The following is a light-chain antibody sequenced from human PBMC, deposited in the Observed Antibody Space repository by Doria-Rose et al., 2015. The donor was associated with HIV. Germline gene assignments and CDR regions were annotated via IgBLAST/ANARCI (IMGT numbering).Light chain of an antibody. CDR1: QSFSSTY. V-gene: IGKV3-20*01. CDR3: HQYGTSWT. J-gene: IGKJ1*01. CDR2: DGS. Sequence: TQSPGTLSLSPGERATLSCRASQSFSSTYLAWYQQQPGQAPILLIYDGSTSATGIPDRFSASGSGTDFTLTINRLGPEDFALYYCHQYGTSWTFGQGTKVEI.